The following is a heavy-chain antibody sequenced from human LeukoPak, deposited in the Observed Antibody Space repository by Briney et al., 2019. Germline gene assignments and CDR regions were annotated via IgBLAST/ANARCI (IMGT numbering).Heavy chain of an antibody. CDR1: GFTFSSYY. V-gene: IGHV3-69-1*01. Sequence: RSGGSLRLSCAASGFTFSSYYMNWVRQAPGKGLEWVSSISSSSNIYYADSVKGRFTISRDNAKNSLYLQMNSLRAEDTAVYYCAREGAAAGSGYYFWGQGTLVAVSS. J-gene: IGHJ4*02. D-gene: IGHD6-13*01. CDR2: ISSSSNI. CDR3: AREGAAAGSGYYF.